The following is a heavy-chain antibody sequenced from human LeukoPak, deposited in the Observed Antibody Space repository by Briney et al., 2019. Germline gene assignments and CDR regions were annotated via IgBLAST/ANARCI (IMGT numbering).Heavy chain of an antibody. CDR3: TTEEGDYEVGLYYYGMDV. V-gene: IGHV3-9*01. D-gene: IGHD4-17*01. CDR1: GFTFDDYA. J-gene: IGHJ6*02. CDR2: ISWNSGSI. Sequence: PGRSLRLSCAASGFTFDDYAMHWVRQGPGKGLEWVSGISWNSGSIGYADSVKGRFTISRDNAKNSLYLQMNSLRAEDTALYYCTTEEGDYEVGLYYYGMDVWGQGTTVTVSS.